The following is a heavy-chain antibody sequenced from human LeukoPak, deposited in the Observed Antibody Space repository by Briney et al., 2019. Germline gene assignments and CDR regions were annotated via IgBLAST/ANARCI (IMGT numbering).Heavy chain of an antibody. CDR3: ARGVTMVRGVILSEDY. J-gene: IGHJ4*02. D-gene: IGHD3-10*01. Sequence: ASVKVSCKASDYTFTSYGISWVRQAPGQGLEWMGWISAYNGNTNYAQMLQGRVTMTTDTSTSTAYLEVRSLRSDDTAVYYCARGVTMVRGVILSEDYWGQGTLVTVSS. V-gene: IGHV1-18*01. CDR2: ISAYNGNT. CDR1: DYTFTSYG.